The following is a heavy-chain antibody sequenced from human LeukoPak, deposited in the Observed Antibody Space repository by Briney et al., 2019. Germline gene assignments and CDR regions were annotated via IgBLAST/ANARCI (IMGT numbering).Heavy chain of an antibody. D-gene: IGHD4-11*01. J-gene: IGHJ6*03. CDR2: ISPSGTSI. CDR1: GFTFTTYE. Sequence: GGSLRLSCVASGFTFTTYEMNWVRQAPGKGLEWISHISPSGTSIFYADPVMGRFSISRDNAKKSLYLQMNSLRAEDTAVYYCARNPTDSNYYYYYYMDVWGKGTAVTVSS. V-gene: IGHV3-48*03. CDR3: ARNPTDSNYYYYYYMDV.